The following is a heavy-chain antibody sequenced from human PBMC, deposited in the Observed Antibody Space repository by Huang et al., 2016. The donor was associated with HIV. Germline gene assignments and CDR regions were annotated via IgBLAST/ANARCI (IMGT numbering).Heavy chain of an antibody. CDR2: IYPGDSDT. CDR3: ARLSTTWYFDY. Sequence: MPGKGLEWMGIIYPGDSDTRYSPSFQGQVTISADKSISTAYLQWSSLKASDTAKYYCARLSTTWYFDYWGQGTLVTVSS. D-gene: IGHD1-1*01. V-gene: IGHV5-51*01. J-gene: IGHJ4*02.